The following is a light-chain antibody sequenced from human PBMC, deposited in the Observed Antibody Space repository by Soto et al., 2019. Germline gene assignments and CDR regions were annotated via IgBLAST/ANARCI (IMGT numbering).Light chain of an antibody. V-gene: IGLV1-40*01. CDR3: QSNDSGLSPV. J-gene: IGLJ1*01. CDR1: SSNIGANYD. CDR2: GNN. Sequence: QSVLTQPPSVSGAPGQRVTISCTGSSSNIGANYDVHWYQQPPGTAPKLLIYGNNNRPSGVPDRFSGSRSGTSASLTITGLQAEDEADYYCQSNDSGLSPVCGTGTKLTVL.